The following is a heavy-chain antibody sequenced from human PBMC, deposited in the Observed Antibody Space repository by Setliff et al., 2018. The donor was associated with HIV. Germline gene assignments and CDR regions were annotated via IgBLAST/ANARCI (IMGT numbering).Heavy chain of an antibody. D-gene: IGHD3-16*01. V-gene: IGHV4-59*11. CDR3: ARGTLYYDYVWGTPFPFDY. CDR2: IYYSGST. CDR1: GGSISSHF. Sequence: PSETLSLTCTVSGGSISSHFWSWIRQPPGKGLEWIGSIYYSGSTNYNPSLKSRVTISVVTSKNQFSLKLSSVTAADTAVYYCARGTLYYDYVWGTPFPFDYWGQGTLVPVSS. J-gene: IGHJ4*02.